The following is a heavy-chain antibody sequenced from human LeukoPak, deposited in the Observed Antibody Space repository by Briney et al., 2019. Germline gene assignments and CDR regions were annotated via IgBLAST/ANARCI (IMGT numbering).Heavy chain of an antibody. V-gene: IGHV4-59*01. CDR3: ARDWELGH. D-gene: IGHD1-26*01. J-gene: IGHJ4*02. CDR2: IYENGRT. Sequence: SETLSLTCTVPGGSICNFFWSWIPQSPGEGLEWIGFIYENGRTSYIPSLKSRVTISVDMSKNQFSLRLTSMTSSDTAVYYCARDWELGHWGRGILVTVTS. CDR1: GGSICNFF.